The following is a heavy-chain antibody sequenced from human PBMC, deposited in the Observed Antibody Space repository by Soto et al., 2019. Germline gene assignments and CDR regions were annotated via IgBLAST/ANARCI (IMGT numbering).Heavy chain of an antibody. D-gene: IGHD3-22*01. CDR3: ATASSRYYYGAFDI. Sequence: SETLSLTCTVSGGAISSSSYYWGWIRQPPGKGLEGIGSIYYTGSTYYNPSLKSRVNISVDTSKNHFSLKLSSVTAADRAGYSCATASSRYYYGAFDIWGQGRMVTVSS. CDR2: IYYTGST. V-gene: IGHV4-39*02. CDR1: GGAISSSSYY. J-gene: IGHJ3*02.